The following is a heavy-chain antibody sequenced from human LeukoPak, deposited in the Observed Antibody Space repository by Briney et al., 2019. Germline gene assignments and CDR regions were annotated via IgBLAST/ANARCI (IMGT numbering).Heavy chain of an antibody. Sequence: GGSLRLSCAASGFTFSRYWMHWVRQAPGKGLVWVSIINTDGSTTRYADSVKGRVTISRDNARNTLYLQMNSLRAEDTAVYYCARDLSGIAGYTYGRGIDYWGQGTLVTVSS. D-gene: IGHD5-18*01. J-gene: IGHJ4*02. CDR3: ARDLSGIAGYTYGRGIDY. V-gene: IGHV3-74*01. CDR1: GFTFSRYW. CDR2: INTDGSTT.